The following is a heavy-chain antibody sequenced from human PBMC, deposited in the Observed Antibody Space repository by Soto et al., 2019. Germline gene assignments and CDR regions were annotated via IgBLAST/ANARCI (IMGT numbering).Heavy chain of an antibody. CDR2: MNPNSGNT. Sequence: ASVKVSCKASGYTFTSYDINWVRQATGQGLEWMGWMNPNSGNTGYAQKFQGGVTMTRNTSISTAYMELSSLRSEDTAVYYCARGQPKGYCSGGSCYPNWFDPWGQGTLVTVSS. CDR3: ARGQPKGYCSGGSCYPNWFDP. CDR1: GYTFTSYD. V-gene: IGHV1-8*01. D-gene: IGHD2-15*01. J-gene: IGHJ5*02.